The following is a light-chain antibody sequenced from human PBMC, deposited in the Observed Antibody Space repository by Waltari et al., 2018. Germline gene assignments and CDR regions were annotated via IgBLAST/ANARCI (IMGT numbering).Light chain of an antibody. V-gene: IGLV3-21*04. CDR3: QVWDDVTDSGV. Sequence: YVLTQPPSVSVDPGKTARLTCGGDNTGRKSVNWYQQKPGQAPVLVMFYDSDRPSEIPERFSGSNSGNTATLTISWVEAGDEADYHCQVWDDVTDSGVFGGGTKLTVL. CDR1: NTGRKS. J-gene: IGLJ3*02. CDR2: YDS.